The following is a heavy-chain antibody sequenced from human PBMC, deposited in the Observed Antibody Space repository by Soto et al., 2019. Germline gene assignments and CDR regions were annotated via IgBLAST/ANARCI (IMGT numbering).Heavy chain of an antibody. V-gene: IGHV1-46*04. Sequence: QVQLVQSGAEVKGPGTSVTLSCQTSGYTFAHYYIHWVRQAPGQGLEYMGIIDPRTGTSGTSTSPQSVQGRLSITSDASTSTVYMELSNLRSDDTAPYYCARLSRITFIVDWGQGTLVTVSS. CDR3: ARLSRITFIVD. J-gene: IGHJ4*02. CDR2: IDPRTGTSGTS. CDR1: GYTFAHYY. D-gene: IGHD3-16*02.